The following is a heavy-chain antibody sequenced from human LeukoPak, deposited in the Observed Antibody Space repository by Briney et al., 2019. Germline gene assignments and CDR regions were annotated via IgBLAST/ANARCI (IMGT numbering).Heavy chain of an antibody. J-gene: IGHJ5*02. Sequence: PGGSLRLSCATSGFSFGSYAMSWVRQAPGKGLEWVSSISGSSDNIFYADSVKGRFTISRDYTTNTLHLEMSGLRTEDTAVYYCVYYTIYGVVRWFDPWGQGTLVTVSS. CDR1: GFSFGSYA. V-gene: IGHV3-23*01. CDR3: VYYTIYGVVRWFDP. CDR2: ISGSSDNI. D-gene: IGHD3-3*01.